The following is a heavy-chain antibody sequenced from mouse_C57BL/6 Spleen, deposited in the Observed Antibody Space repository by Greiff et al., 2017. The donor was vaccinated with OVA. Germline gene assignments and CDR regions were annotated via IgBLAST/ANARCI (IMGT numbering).Heavy chain of an antibody. CDR3: ARSDDGYSDY. Sequence: QVQLKQSGAELLMPGASVKLSCTASGYTFTSSWMHWVKQRPGPGLALIGEIDPSDSYTNYNQKFKGKSTLTVDKSSSTAYMQLSSLTSEDSAVYYCARSDDGYSDYWGQGTTLTVSS. V-gene: IGHV1-69*01. CDR2: IDPSDSYT. D-gene: IGHD2-3*01. CDR1: GYTFTSSW. J-gene: IGHJ2*01.